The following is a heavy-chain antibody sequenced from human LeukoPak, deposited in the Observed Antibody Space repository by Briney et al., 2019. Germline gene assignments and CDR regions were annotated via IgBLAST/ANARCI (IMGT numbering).Heavy chain of an antibody. CDR3: ASDPMITFGGAGFDY. CDR1: GGSFSGYY. CDR2: INYCGIT. V-gene: IGHV4-34*01. J-gene: IGHJ4*02. Sequence: SETLSLTCAVYGGSFSGYYGSWIRQPPRKGLGGIGEINYCGITNYNPSLKTRVTISVAPPDNQLSLNLSSVTAATTAVYYCASDPMITFGGAGFDYWGQGPLVTVSS. D-gene: IGHD3-16*01.